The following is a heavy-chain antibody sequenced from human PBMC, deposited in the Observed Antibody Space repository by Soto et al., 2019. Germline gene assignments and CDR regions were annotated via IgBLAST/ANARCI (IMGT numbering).Heavy chain of an antibody. Sequence: EVQLVESGGGLVKPGGSLRLSCAASGFTFSSYSMYWVRQAPGKGLEWVSSISSSSSYIYYADSVKGRFTISRDNAKNSLYLQMNSLRAEDTAVYYCARDPQETSDGDYPKYDYWGQGTLVTVSS. V-gene: IGHV3-21*01. D-gene: IGHD4-17*01. CDR3: ARDPQETSDGDYPKYDY. J-gene: IGHJ4*02. CDR2: ISSSSSYI. CDR1: GFTFSSYS.